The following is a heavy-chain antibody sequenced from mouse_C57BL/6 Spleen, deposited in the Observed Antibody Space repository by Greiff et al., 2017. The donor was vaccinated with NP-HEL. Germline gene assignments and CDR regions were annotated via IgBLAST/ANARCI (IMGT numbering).Heavy chain of an antibody. V-gene: IGHV2-2*01. CDR2: IWSGGST. J-gene: IGHJ3*01. CDR3: ARNQYYGSSYWFAY. Sequence: VQLQQSGPGLVQPSQSLSITCTVSGFSLTSYGVHWVRQSPGKGLEWLGVIWSGGSTDYNAAFISRLSISKDNSKSQVFFKMNSLQADDTAIYYCARNQYYGSSYWFAYWGQGTLVTVSA. CDR1: GFSLTSYG. D-gene: IGHD1-1*01.